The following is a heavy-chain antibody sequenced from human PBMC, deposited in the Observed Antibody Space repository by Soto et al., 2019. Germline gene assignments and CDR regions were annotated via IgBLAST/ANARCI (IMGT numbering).Heavy chain of an antibody. Sequence: HPGGSLRLSCSASGFTFSGYWMTWVRQAPGKGLEWVANIKEDGSEKYYVDSVKGRFTISRDNPKNSLHLQMNSLRADDTAVYYCARPLYGSGSVWFDPRGQGTLVTVSS. CDR3: ARPLYGSGSVWFDP. J-gene: IGHJ5*02. D-gene: IGHD3-10*01. V-gene: IGHV3-7*03. CDR1: GFTFSGYW. CDR2: IKEDGSEK.